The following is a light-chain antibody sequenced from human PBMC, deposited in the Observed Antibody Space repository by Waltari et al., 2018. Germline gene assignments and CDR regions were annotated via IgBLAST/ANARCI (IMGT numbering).Light chain of an antibody. J-gene: IGLJ3*02. Sequence: QLVLTQSPSASASLGASVKLTCTLSSGLSSNVIAWLQQHPEKGPRYLLKVNSDGSHTKGDEIPDRFSGSSSGAERYLIISSLHSEDEADYYCQTGGHGTWVFGGGTKLTVL. CDR1: SGLSSNV. CDR3: QTGGHGTWV. CDR2: VNSDGSH. V-gene: IGLV4-69*01.